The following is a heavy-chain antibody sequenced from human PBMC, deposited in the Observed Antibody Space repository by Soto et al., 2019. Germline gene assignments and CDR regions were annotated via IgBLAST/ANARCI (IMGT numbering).Heavy chain of an antibody. CDR1: GGSISSGGYF. V-gene: IGHV4-31*03. CDR3: ARGGCSSTSCYRYGMDV. Sequence: QVQLQESGPGLVKPSQTLSLTCTVSGGSISSGGYFWSWIRQHPGKGLEWIGYIYYSGSTYYNPALKSRVTVTVDTSKHQSALKLSSVTAEDTAVYYCARGGCSSTSCYRYGMDVWGQGTKVTVSS. J-gene: IGHJ6*02. D-gene: IGHD2-2*02. CDR2: IYYSGST.